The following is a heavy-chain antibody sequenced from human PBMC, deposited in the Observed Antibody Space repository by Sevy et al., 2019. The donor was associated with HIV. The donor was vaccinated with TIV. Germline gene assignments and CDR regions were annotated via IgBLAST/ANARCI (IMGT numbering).Heavy chain of an antibody. J-gene: IGHJ4*02. Sequence: GGSLRLSCAASGFTFSNAWMSWVRQAPGKGLEWVGRIKSKTDGGTTDYAAPVKGRFTISRDDSKNTLYLQINSLKTEDTAVYYCTTDPVYYYDSSGYYGNPVDYWGQGTLVTVSS. CDR2: IKSKTDGGTT. CDR3: TTDPVYYYDSSGYYGNPVDY. CDR1: GFTFSNAW. V-gene: IGHV3-15*01. D-gene: IGHD3-22*01.